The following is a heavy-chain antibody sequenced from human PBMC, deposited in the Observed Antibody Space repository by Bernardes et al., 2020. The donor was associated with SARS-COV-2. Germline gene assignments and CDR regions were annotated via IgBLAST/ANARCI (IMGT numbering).Heavy chain of an antibody. CDR3: ARDMEYHLPTGQG. CDR1: GYRFTDQY. Sequence: ASVKVSCRASGYRFTDQYIHWVRQAPGQELEWMGWINPDTGGTDYAQKFQGRVTMTRDTSISTVYLELTGLTSDASAIYYCARDMEYHLPTGQGWGQGTLVTVSS. J-gene: IGHJ4*02. CDR2: INPDTGGT. V-gene: IGHV1-2*02. D-gene: IGHD2-2*01.